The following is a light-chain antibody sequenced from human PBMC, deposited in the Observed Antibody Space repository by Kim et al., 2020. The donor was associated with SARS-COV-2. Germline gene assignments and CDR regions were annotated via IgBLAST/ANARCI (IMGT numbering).Light chain of an antibody. J-gene: IGLJ2*01. V-gene: IGLV3-19*01. CDR2: GRN. CDR3: QSRDSGGNVV. Sequence: SSELTQDPAVSVALGQTVRITCQGDSLRSYYATWYQQKPRQAPLLVIFGRNNRPSGIQDRFSGSTSGNTASLTISGAQAEDEADFYCQSRDSGGNVVFGGGTKLTVL. CDR1: SLRSYY.